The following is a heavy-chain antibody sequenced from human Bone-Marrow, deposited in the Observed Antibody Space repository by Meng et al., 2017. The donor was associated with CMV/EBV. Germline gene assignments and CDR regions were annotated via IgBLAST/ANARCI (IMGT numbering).Heavy chain of an antibody. Sequence: ASVKVSCKASPYTLSDYLMCWVRQAPGQGLEWMGWISAYNGNTNYAQKLQGRVTMTTDTSTSTAYMELRSLRSEDTAGYYCARDAQPGGWWDHYYYYGMDVWGQGTTVTVSS. CDR3: ARDAQPGGWWDHYYYYGMDV. J-gene: IGHJ6*02. CDR2: ISAYNGNT. V-gene: IGHV1-18*04. D-gene: IGHD2-15*01. CDR1: PYTLSDYL.